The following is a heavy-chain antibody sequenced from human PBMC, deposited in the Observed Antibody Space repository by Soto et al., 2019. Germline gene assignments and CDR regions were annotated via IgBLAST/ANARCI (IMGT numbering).Heavy chain of an antibody. J-gene: IGHJ3*02. V-gene: IGHV3-48*02. CDR1: GFTFSSYS. Sequence: GGSLRLSCAASGFTFSSYSMNWVRQAPGKGLEWVSYISSSSSTIYYADSVKGRFTISRDNAKNSLYLQMNSLRDEDTAVYYCARDPGYCSGGSCYVEAFDIWGQGTMVT. D-gene: IGHD2-15*01. CDR2: ISSSSSTI. CDR3: ARDPGYCSGGSCYVEAFDI.